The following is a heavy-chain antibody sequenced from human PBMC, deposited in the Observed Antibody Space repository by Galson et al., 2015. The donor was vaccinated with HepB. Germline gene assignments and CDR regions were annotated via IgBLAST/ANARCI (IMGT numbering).Heavy chain of an antibody. D-gene: IGHD6-6*01. CDR3: AKEGARPIHYYYYGMDV. J-gene: IGHJ6*02. CDR1: GFTFSSYY. V-gene: IGHV3-33*06. CDR2: IWYDGSNK. Sequence: RPACAASGFTFSSYYLHYVRRAPGTGLGWVVGIWYDGSNKYYADSVKGRFTISRDNSKNTLYLQMNSLRAEDTAVYYCAKEGARPIHYYYYGMDVWGQGTTVTVSS.